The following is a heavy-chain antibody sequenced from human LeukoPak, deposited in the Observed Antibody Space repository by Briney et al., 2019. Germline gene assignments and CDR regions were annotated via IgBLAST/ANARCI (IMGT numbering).Heavy chain of an antibody. Sequence: GGSLRLSCAASGFTFSSYAMSWVRQAPGKWLEWVSAISGSGGSTYYADSVKGRFTISRDNSKNTLYLQMNSLRAEDTAVYYCAKALWFGEPYYYYMDVWGKGTTVTVSS. V-gene: IGHV3-23*01. CDR1: GFTFSSYA. D-gene: IGHD3-10*01. CDR2: ISGSGGST. J-gene: IGHJ6*03. CDR3: AKALWFGEPYYYYMDV.